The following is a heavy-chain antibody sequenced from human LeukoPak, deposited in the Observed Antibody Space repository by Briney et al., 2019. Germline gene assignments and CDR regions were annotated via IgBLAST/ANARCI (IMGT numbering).Heavy chain of an antibody. D-gene: IGHD1-7*01. CDR2: FDPEDDEI. CDR3: ATETGNFYFYS. CDR1: GYTLTELS. V-gene: IGHV1-24*01. Sequence: ASVKVSCKVSGYTLTELSMHWVRRAPGKGLEWMGGFDPEDDEIIYAQRFQGRVTMTEDASTDTAYMELRSLRSGDTAVYYCATETGNFYFYSWGQGTLVTVSS. J-gene: IGHJ4*02.